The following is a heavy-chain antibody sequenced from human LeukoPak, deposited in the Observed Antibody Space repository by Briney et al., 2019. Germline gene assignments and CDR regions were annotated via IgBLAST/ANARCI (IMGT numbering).Heavy chain of an antibody. CDR3: AQVYSSGWYKVNNWFET. J-gene: IGHJ5*02. CDR1: GFTFSSYA. CDR2: ISGSGGST. D-gene: IGHD6-19*01. Sequence: GGSLRLSCAASGFTFSSYAMSWVRQAPGKGLEWVSAISGSGGSTYYADSVKGRFTISRDNSKNTLYLQMNSLRAEDTAVYYCAQVYSSGWYKVNNWFETWGQGTLVTVSS. V-gene: IGHV3-23*01.